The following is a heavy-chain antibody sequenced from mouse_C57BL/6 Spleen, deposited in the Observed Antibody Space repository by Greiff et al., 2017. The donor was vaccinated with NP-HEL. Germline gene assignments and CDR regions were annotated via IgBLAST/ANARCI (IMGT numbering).Heavy chain of an antibody. V-gene: IGHV2-2*01. D-gene: IGHD1-2*01. CDR3: ARKDYYGGLVY. Sequence: VQLQQSGPGLVQPSQSLSITCTVSGFSLTSYGVHWVRQSPGTGLEWLGVIWSGGNTDYNAAFRSRLSISKDNSKSRVFFKMNSLQADDTAINYCARKDYYGGLVYLGQGNTLTVSS. CDR2: IWSGGNT. J-gene: IGHJ2*01. CDR1: GFSLTSYG.